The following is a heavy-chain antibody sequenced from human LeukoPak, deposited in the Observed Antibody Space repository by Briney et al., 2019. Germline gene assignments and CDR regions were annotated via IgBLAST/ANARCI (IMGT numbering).Heavy chain of an antibody. Sequence: SETLSLTCAVYGGSFSGYYWSWIRQPPGKGLEWSGEINHSGSTNYNPSLKSRVTISVDTSKHQFSLKLSSVTAADTAVYYCARQFSARAPPADDWGQGTLVTVSS. CDR2: INHSGST. V-gene: IGHV4-34*01. J-gene: IGHJ4*02. CDR1: GGSFSGYY. D-gene: IGHD1-26*01. CDR3: ARQFSARAPPADD.